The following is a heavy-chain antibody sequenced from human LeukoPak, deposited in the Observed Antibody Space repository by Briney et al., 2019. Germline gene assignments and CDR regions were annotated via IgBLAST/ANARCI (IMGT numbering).Heavy chain of an antibody. V-gene: IGHV3-11*04. CDR2: ISSSGSNI. D-gene: IGHD6-19*01. Sequence: GGSLRLSCAASGFTFSDYYMSWIRQAPGKGLQWVSYISSSGSNIYSADSVKGRFTISRDNAKNSLYLQMNSLRAEDTAVYYCARGIDTSGWYDFDYWGQGTLVTVSS. J-gene: IGHJ4*02. CDR1: GFTFSDYY. CDR3: ARGIDTSGWYDFDY.